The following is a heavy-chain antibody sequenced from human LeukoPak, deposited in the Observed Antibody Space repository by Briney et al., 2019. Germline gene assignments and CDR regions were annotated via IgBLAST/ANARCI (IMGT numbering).Heavy chain of an antibody. CDR1: GDSFNEYY. CDR3: ARDGGLQSHFDY. V-gene: IGHV4-59*01. D-gene: IGHD5-24*01. Sequence: SETLSLTCSVFGDSFNEYYWNWVRQPPGKGLQWIGYIYHNGNSNYNPSLKGRLTISVDTAKNQFSLKLTSVTAADTAVCYCARDGGLQSHFDYWGQGALVTVSS. J-gene: IGHJ4*02. CDR2: IYHNGNS.